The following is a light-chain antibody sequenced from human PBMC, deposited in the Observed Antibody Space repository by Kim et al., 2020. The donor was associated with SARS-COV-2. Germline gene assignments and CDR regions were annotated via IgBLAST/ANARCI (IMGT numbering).Light chain of an antibody. J-gene: IGKJ1*01. V-gene: IGKV1-9*01. Sequence: DIQLTQSPTILSASVGDRVTITCRASQGLVDSLAWYQQKPGKAPKLLIYAVSTLWFAVPSRFSGGGSGTDFTLTISGLQPDDFATYFCQQFTKYYWSFGQGTKVDIK. CDR2: AVS. CDR3: QQFTKYYWS. CDR1: QGLVDS.